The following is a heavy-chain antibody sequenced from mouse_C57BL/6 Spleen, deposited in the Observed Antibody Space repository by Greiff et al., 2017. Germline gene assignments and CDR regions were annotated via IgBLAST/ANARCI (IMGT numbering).Heavy chain of an antibody. Sequence: QVQLQQPGAELVRPGTSVKLSCKASGYTFTSYWMHWVKQRPGQGLEWIGVIDPSDSYTNYNQKFKGKATLTVDTSSSTAYMQLSSLTSEDSAVYYCARGGLLRGYYFDYWGQGTTLTVSS. J-gene: IGHJ2*01. V-gene: IGHV1-59*01. CDR3: ARGGLLRGYYFDY. D-gene: IGHD1-1*01. CDR2: IDPSDSYT. CDR1: GYTFTSYW.